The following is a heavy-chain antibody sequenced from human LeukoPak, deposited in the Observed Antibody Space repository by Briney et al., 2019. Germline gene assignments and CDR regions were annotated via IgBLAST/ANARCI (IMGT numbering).Heavy chain of an antibody. CDR3: ARGSYDYGDYVPYYYYYMDV. V-gene: IGHV3-21*01. J-gene: IGHJ6*03. CDR1: GFTFSSYS. Sequence: GGSLSLSCAASGFTFSSYSMNWVLQAPVKVLEWVSSVSSSSSYIYYADSVKGRFTISRDNAKNSLYLQMNTLRAEDTAVYYCARGSYDYGDYVPYYYYYMDVWGKGTTVTVSS. D-gene: IGHD4-17*01. CDR2: VSSSSSYI.